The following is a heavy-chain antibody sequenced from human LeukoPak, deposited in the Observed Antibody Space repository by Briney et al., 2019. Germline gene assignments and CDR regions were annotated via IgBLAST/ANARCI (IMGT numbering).Heavy chain of an antibody. V-gene: IGHV4-61*01. D-gene: IGHD4-17*01. Sequence: SETLSLTCTVSGGSFSSGSYYWSWIRQPPGKGLEWIGYIYYSGSTNYNPSLKSRVTISVDTSKNQFSLKLSSVTAADTAVYYCAREPLYGDYVLDYWGQGTWSPSPQ. J-gene: IGHJ4*02. CDR3: AREPLYGDYVLDY. CDR2: IYYSGST. CDR1: GGSFSSGSYY.